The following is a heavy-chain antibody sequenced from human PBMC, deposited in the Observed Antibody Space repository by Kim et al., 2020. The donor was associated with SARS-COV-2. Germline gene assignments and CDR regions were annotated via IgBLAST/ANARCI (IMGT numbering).Heavy chain of an antibody. Sequence: KSRVTISVDTSKNQFSRKLSSVTAADTAVYYCVRGLPRIQLWLRNGMDVWGQGTTVTVSS. D-gene: IGHD5-18*01. CDR3: VRGLPRIQLWLRNGMDV. J-gene: IGHJ6*02. V-gene: IGHV4-34*01.